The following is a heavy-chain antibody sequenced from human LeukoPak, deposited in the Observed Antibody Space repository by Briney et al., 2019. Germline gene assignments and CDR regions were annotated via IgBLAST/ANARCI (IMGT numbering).Heavy chain of an antibody. J-gene: IGHJ3*02. CDR3: AGPRGSGAFDI. CDR1: GGTFSSYA. CDR2: IIPIFGTA. D-gene: IGHD1-26*01. V-gene: IGHV1-69*05. Sequence: SVKVSCKASGGTFSSYAISWVRQAPGQGLEWMGGIIPIFGTANYAQKFQGRVTITTDESTSTAYMELSSLRSGDTAVYYCAGPRGSGAFDIWGQGTMVTVSS.